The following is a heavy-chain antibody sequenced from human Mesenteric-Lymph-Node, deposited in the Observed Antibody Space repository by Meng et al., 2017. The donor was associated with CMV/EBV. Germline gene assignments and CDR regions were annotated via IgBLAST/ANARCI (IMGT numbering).Heavy chain of an antibody. J-gene: IGHJ4*02. CDR3: AKWLWTLYYFDY. V-gene: IGHV1-46*01. D-gene: IGHD5-18*01. CDR1: GYTFTSYY. CDR2: INPSGGST. Sequence: ASVKVSCKASGYTFTSYYMHWVRQAPGQGLEWMGIINPSGGSTSYAQKFQGRVTMTRDTSTSTVYMELSSLRSEDTAVYYCAKWLWTLYYFDYWGQGTLVTVSS.